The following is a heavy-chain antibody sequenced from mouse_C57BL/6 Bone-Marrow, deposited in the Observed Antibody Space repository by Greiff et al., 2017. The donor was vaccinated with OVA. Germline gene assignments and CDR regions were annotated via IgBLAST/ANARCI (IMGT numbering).Heavy chain of an antibody. Sequence: QVQLQQPGAELVMPGASVKLSCKASGYTFTSYWMHWVKQRPGQGLEWIGEIDPSDSYTNYNQKFKGKSTLTVDKSSSTAYMQLSSLTSEDSAVYYCARIYYYGSRAWFAYWGQGTLVTVSA. CDR2: IDPSDSYT. CDR3: ARIYYYGSRAWFAY. CDR1: GYTFTSYW. D-gene: IGHD1-1*01. V-gene: IGHV1-69*01. J-gene: IGHJ3*01.